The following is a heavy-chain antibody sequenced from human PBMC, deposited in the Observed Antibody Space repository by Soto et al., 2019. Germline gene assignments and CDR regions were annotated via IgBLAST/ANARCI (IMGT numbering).Heavy chain of an antibody. CDR3: ARDPLGYCSSTSCYGMDV. V-gene: IGHV1-8*01. Sequence: GASVKVSCKASGYTFTSYDINWVRQATGQGLEWMGWMNPNSGNTGYAQKFQGRVTMTRNTSISTAYMELSSLRSEDTAVYYCARDPLGYCSSTSCYGMDVWGQGTTVTVSS. J-gene: IGHJ6*02. CDR1: GYTFTSYD. CDR2: MNPNSGNT. D-gene: IGHD2-2*01.